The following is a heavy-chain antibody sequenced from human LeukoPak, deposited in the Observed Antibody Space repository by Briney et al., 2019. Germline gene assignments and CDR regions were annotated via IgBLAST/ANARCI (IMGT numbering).Heavy chain of an antibody. CDR2: IIPILGIA. D-gene: IGHD6-13*01. Sequence: SVKVSCKASGGAFSSYAISWVRQAPGQGLEWMGRIIPILGIANYAQKFQGRVTITADKSTSTAYMELSSLRSEDTAVYYCATTKETPGIAAAGTLPWGQGTLVTVSS. CDR3: ATTKETPGIAAAGTLP. V-gene: IGHV1-69*04. CDR1: GGAFSSYA. J-gene: IGHJ5*02.